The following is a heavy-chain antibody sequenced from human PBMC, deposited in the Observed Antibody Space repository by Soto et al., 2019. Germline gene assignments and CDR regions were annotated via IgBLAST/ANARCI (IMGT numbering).Heavy chain of an antibody. CDR1: GFTFSSYS. CDR2: ISSSSSTI. D-gene: IGHD2-2*01. CDR3: ARLGGVVPAADYYYYGMDV. V-gene: IGHV3-48*02. J-gene: IGHJ6*02. Sequence: PGGSLRLSCAASGFTFSSYSMNWARQAPGKGLEWVSYISSSSSTIYYADSVKGRFTISRDNAKNSLYLQMNSLRDEDTAVYYCARLGGVVPAADYYYYGMDVCGQGTTFTVS.